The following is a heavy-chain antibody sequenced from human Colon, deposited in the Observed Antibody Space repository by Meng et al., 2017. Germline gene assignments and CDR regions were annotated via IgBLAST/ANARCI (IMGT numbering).Heavy chain of an antibody. D-gene: IGHD1/OR15-1a*01. CDR2: IAHTGRT. V-gene: IGHV4-4*02. J-gene: IGHJ4*02. Sequence: VQLREAGSGLAKPSWTLALTCAVSGVSISTTNWWTWFRQSPGKWLEWIGEIAHTGRTNYNRSLKSRVTVSMDKSKNHFSLNVTSVTAADTAVYYCGTTDINYCPIHYWGQGTLVTVSS. CDR3: GTTDINYCPIHY. CDR1: GVSISTTNW.